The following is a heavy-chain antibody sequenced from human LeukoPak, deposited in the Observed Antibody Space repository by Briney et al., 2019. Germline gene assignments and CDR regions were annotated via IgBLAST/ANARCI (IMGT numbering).Heavy chain of an antibody. Sequence: AGGSLRLSCAASGFTFNSYGMTWVRQPAGKGLEWVSSISGSGGSTYYADSVKGRFTISRDNSENTVYLQMNSLRAEDTAVYYCAKGMSWFDPWGQGTLVTVSS. CDR1: GFTFNSYG. CDR3: AKGMSWFDP. V-gene: IGHV3-23*01. J-gene: IGHJ5*02. CDR2: ISGSGGST.